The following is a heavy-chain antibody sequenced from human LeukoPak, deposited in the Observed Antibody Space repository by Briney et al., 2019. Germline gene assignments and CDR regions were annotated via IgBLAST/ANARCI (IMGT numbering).Heavy chain of an antibody. J-gene: IGHJ4*02. Sequence: SETLSLTCTVSGGSISSYYWSWIRQPAGKGLEWIGRIYTSGSTNYNPSLKSRVTISVDKSKNQFPLKLSSVTAADTAVYYCARDQKQLVFDYWGQGTLVTVSS. CDR3: ARDQKQLVFDY. D-gene: IGHD6-6*01. V-gene: IGHV4-4*07. CDR1: GGSISSYY. CDR2: IYTSGST.